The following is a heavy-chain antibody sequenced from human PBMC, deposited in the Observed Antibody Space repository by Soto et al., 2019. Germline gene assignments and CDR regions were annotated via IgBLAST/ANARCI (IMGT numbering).Heavy chain of an antibody. J-gene: IGHJ5*02. V-gene: IGHV3-23*01. CDR2: TSGSGFKK. CDR1: GFIFENFG. Sequence: GGSLRLSCAASGFIFENFGMSWVRQAPGKGLEWTSSTSGSGFKKYYADSVKGRFTISRDNSKSTVYLELNNLSAEDTAVYHCAKNQGVELVPLATVDWFDPWGQGSVVTVSS. CDR3: AKNQGVELVPLATVDWFDP. D-gene: IGHD1-26*01.